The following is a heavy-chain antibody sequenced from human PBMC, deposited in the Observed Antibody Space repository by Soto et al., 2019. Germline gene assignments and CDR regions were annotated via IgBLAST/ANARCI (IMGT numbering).Heavy chain of an antibody. CDR3: ARRINIDAFDI. CDR2: IYPGDSDT. V-gene: IGHV5-51*01. J-gene: IGHJ3*02. Sequence: PGESLKISCKGSGYSFPSYWIGWVRQMPGKGLEWMGIIYPGDSDTRYSPSFQGQVTISADKSIRTAYLQWNNLKASDTAIYYCARRINIDAFDIWGQGTMVTVSS. CDR1: GYSFPSYW.